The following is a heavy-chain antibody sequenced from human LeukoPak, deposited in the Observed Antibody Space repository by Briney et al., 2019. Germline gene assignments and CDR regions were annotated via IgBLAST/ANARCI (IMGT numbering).Heavy chain of an antibody. D-gene: IGHD5-24*01. CDR3: ARYSRDGYNSLHYFDY. CDR2: IYPGDSDT. Sequence: GESLKISCKGSGYIFNNYRIGWVRQMPGKGLEWMGIIYPGDSDTRYSPSFQGQVTISADKSITTAYLQWSSLKASDTAMYYCARYSRDGYNSLHYFDYWGQGTLVTVSS. CDR1: GYIFNNYR. J-gene: IGHJ4*02. V-gene: IGHV5-51*01.